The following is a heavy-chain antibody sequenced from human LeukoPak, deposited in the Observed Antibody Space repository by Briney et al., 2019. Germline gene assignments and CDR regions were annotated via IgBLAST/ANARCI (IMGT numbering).Heavy chain of an antibody. CDR1: GFTFSSYW. J-gene: IGHJ4*02. V-gene: IGHV3-48*03. CDR2: ISSSGSDI. D-gene: IGHD4-23*01. Sequence: GGSLRLSSAASGFTFSSYWMSWVRQAPGKGLEWVSYISSSGSDIYYADSVKGRFTISRDNAKNSLYLHMNSLRAEDTAVYYCARDYGGSSPFDYWGQGTLVTVSS. CDR3: ARDYGGSSPFDY.